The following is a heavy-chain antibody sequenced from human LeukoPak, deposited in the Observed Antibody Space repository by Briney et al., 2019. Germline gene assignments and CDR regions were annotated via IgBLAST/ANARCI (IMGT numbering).Heavy chain of an antibody. J-gene: IGHJ4*02. CDR3: AKEGSSWYLAVGTFDY. D-gene: IGHD6-13*01. V-gene: IGHV3-23*01. Sequence: GGSLRLSCAASGFTFSSYAMSWVRQAPGKGLEWVSAISGSGGSTYYADSVKGRFTISRDNSKNTLYLQMNSLRAEDTAVYYCAKEGSSWYLAVGTFDYWGQGTLVTVSS. CDR1: GFTFSSYA. CDR2: ISGSGGST.